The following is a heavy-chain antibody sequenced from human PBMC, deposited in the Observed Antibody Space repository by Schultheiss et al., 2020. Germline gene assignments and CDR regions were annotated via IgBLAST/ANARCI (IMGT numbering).Heavy chain of an antibody. V-gene: IGHV3-30*18. J-gene: IGHJ6*02. CDR2: ISYDGSEK. D-gene: IGHD2-2*01. CDR1: GFTFSNNW. Sequence: GGSLRLSCAASGFTFSNNWMHWVRQAPGEGLVWVAVISYDGSEKCYADSVKGRSTISRDYSSNTVYLQMNSLRAEDTAVYYCAKDRGLDCSSASCYKHPSHYYYGMDIWGQGTTVTVSS. CDR3: AKDRGLDCSSASCYKHPSHYYYGMDI.